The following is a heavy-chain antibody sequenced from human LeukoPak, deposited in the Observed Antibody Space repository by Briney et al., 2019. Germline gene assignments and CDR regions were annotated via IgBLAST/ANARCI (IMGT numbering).Heavy chain of an antibody. CDR3: ARDNRGYSYWWSY. V-gene: IGHV3-21*01. CDR2: ISSSSSYI. J-gene: IGHJ4*02. Sequence: PGGSLRLSCAASGFTFSSYSMNWVRQAPGKGLEWVSSISSSSSYIYYADSVKGRFTISRDNAKNSLYLQMNSLRAEDTAVYYCARDNRGYSYWWSYWGQGTLVTVSS. D-gene: IGHD5-18*01. CDR1: GFTFSSYS.